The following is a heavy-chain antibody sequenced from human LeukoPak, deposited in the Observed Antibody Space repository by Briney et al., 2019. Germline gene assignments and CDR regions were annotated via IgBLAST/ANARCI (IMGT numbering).Heavy chain of an antibody. D-gene: IGHD3-22*01. CDR3: ASRYYYDSSGYFLY. CDR1: GGSIGSSNNY. J-gene: IGHJ4*02. Sequence: PSETLSLTCSVSGGSIGSSNNYWAWIRQPPGKGLEWIGTIYYSGTIYYNPSLRSRVTISIDTSKNQFSLKLNSVTAADTAVYYCASRYYYDSSGYFLYWGQGTLVTVSS. V-gene: IGHV4-39*01. CDR2: IYYSGTI.